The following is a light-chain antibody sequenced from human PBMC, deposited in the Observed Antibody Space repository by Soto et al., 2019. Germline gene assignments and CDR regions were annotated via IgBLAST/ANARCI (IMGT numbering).Light chain of an antibody. J-gene: IGKJ1*01. Sequence: EIVLTQSPGTLSLSPGERATLSCRASQSVTSSYLAWYQQKPDQAPRLLIYGSSSRATGIPDRFSGGGSGTDFTLTISRLEPEDYSVYYCQQYGSSPRTFGQGTKVEIK. CDR1: QSVTSSY. CDR3: QQYGSSPRT. V-gene: IGKV3-20*01. CDR2: GSS.